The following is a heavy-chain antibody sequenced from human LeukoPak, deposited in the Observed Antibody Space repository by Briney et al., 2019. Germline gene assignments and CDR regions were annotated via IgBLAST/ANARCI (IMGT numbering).Heavy chain of an antibody. J-gene: IGHJ4*02. Sequence: GGSLRLSCAASGFTFSSYEMNWVRQAPGGGLEWVSYICGSGSNIFHAVSLEGRFTISRDNAKNSLYLQMNSLRAEDTAVYYCARGPGRDAYTFVSYWGQGTLVTVSS. CDR1: GFTFSSYE. CDR2: ICGSGSNI. V-gene: IGHV3-48*03. CDR3: ARGPGRDAYTFVSY. D-gene: IGHD5-24*01.